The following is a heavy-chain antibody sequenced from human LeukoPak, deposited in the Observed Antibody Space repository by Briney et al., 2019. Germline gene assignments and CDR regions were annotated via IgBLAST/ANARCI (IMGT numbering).Heavy chain of an antibody. Sequence: PGGSLRLSCAASGFTFTNARMSWVRQAPGKGLEWVGRVTSKTEGGTADYRAPVKGRFTISRDDSKNILYLQMSSLETEDTGVYYCTTVGNWNPRSYWGQGTLVTVSS. CDR2: VTSKTEGGTA. CDR3: TTVGNWNPRSY. D-gene: IGHD1-20*01. CDR1: GFTFTNAR. V-gene: IGHV3-15*01. J-gene: IGHJ4*02.